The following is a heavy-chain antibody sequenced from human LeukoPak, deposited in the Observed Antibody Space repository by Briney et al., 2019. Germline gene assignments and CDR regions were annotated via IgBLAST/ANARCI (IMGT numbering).Heavy chain of an antibody. J-gene: IGHJ6*02. D-gene: IGHD3-10*01. Sequence: KFQGRVTITADKSTSTAYMELSSLRSEDTAVYYCARLVSGAGMDVWGQGTTVTVSS. V-gene: IGHV1-69*02. CDR3: ARLVSGAGMDV.